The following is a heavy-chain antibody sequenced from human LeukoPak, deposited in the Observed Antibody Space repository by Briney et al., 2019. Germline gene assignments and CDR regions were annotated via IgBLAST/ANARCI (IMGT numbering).Heavy chain of an antibody. J-gene: IGHJ4*02. V-gene: IGHV4-4*07. CDR1: GGSISSYY. D-gene: IGHD2-15*01. Sequence: SETLSLTCTVSGGSISSYYWSWIRQPAGKGLEWIGRIYTSGSTNYNPSLKSRVTMSVDTSKNQFSLKLSSVTAADTAVYYCARSHCSGGSRYKYYFDYWGQGTLVTVSS. CDR3: ARSHCSGGSRYKYYFDY. CDR2: IYTSGST.